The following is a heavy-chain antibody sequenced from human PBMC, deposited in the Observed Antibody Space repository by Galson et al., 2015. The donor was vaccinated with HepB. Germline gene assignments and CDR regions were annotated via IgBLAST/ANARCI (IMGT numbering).Heavy chain of an antibody. Sequence: SLRLSCAASGFTFSDYSMSWVRQAPGKGLEWVSSISPSASYIYYADSVKGRFTISRDNAKNSLFLQMSSLRGEDTAVYYCARQGELGEYGMDVWGQGTTVTVSS. CDR1: GFTFSDYS. CDR2: ISPSASYI. V-gene: IGHV3-21*01. D-gene: IGHD1-26*01. J-gene: IGHJ6*02. CDR3: ARQGELGEYGMDV.